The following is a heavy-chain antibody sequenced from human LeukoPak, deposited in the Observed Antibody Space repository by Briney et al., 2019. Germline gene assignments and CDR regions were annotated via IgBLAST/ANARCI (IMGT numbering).Heavy chain of an antibody. V-gene: IGHV3-23*01. CDR3: AKGARPAMDV. CDR1: GFTFSTYA. J-gene: IGHJ6*02. D-gene: IGHD1-1*01. CDR2: ISGSGITT. Sequence: GGSLRLSCAASGFTFSTYAMSWVRQAPGKGLEWVSSISGSGITTYHADSVKGRFTISRDKSKSTLYLQMNSVRAEDTAVYYCAKGARPAMDVWGQGTTVTVSS.